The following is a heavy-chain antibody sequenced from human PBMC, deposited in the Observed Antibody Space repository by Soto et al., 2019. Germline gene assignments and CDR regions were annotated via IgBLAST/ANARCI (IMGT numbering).Heavy chain of an antibody. Sequence: PGGSLRLSCVASGFTFTSYGMSWVRQAPGKGLEWVSAISGSGDIRYYADSVKGRFTISRDNSKNTLYLQMNSLRAEDTAVYYCAKDYYDISGYSLEAFDIWGQGTMVTVSS. CDR1: GFTFTSYG. J-gene: IGHJ3*02. CDR2: ISGSGDIR. CDR3: AKDYYDISGYSLEAFDI. V-gene: IGHV3-23*01. D-gene: IGHD3-22*01.